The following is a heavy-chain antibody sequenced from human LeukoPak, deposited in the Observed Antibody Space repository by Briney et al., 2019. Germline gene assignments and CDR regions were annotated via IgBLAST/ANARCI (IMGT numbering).Heavy chain of an antibody. CDR2: IYYSGST. D-gene: IGHD3-10*01. J-gene: IGHJ4*02. Sequence: PSQTLSLTCTVSSGSISSGDYYWSWIRQPPGKGLEWIGYIYYSGSTYYNPSLKSRVTISVDTSKNQFSLKLSSVTAADTAVYYCARDPAPGRYYFDYWGQGTLVTVSS. V-gene: IGHV4-30-4*08. CDR3: ARDPAPGRYYFDY. CDR1: SGSISSGDYY.